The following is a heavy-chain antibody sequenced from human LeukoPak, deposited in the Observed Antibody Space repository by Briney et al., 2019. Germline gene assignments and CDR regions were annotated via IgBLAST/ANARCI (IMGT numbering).Heavy chain of an antibody. D-gene: IGHD6-6*01. CDR2: IYYSGST. V-gene: IGHV4-39*01. CDR1: GGSISSSSYY. J-gene: IGHJ4*02. Sequence: SETLSLTCTVSGGSISSSSYYWGWIRQPPGKGLEWIGSIYYSGSTYYNPSLKSRVTISVDTSKNQFSLKLSSVTAADTAMYYCARQLVLVDYWGQGTLVTVSS. CDR3: ARQLVLVDY.